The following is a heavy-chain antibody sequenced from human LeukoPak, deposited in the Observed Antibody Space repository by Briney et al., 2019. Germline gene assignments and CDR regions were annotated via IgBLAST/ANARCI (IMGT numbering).Heavy chain of an antibody. V-gene: IGHV4-4*07. CDR2: IYTSGST. CDR1: GGSISSYY. D-gene: IGHD3-22*01. J-gene: IGHJ4*02. Sequence: SETLSLTCTGSGGSISSYYWSWIRQPAGKGLEWIGRIYTSGSTNYNPSLKSRVTMSVDTSKNQFSLKLSSVTAADTAVYYCARDTKGYYYDSSGYNDYWGQGTLVTVSS. CDR3: ARDTKGYYYDSSGYNDY.